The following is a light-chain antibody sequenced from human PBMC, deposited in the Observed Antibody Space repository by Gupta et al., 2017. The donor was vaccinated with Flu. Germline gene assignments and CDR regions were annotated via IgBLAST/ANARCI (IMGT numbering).Light chain of an antibody. V-gene: IGLV3-1*01. CDR1: KLGDKY. CDR2: QDS. J-gene: IGLJ2*01. Sequence: SYELTQPPSVSVSPGQPASITCSGDKLGDKYACWYQQKPGPSPVLVIYQDSKRPSGIPERFSGSNSGNTATLTISGTQAMDEADYYCQAWDSSTAVFGGGTKLTVL. CDR3: QAWDSSTAV.